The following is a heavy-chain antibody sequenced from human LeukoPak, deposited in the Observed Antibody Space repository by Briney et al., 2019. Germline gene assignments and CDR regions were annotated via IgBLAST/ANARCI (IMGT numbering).Heavy chain of an antibody. D-gene: IGHD5-18*01. CDR2: ISGSGGST. J-gene: IGHJ3*02. CDR1: GFTFSSYG. V-gene: IGHV3-23*01. CDR3: AKGGYSYGAWDVFDI. Sequence: GGSLRLSCAASGFTFSSYGISWVREAPGKGLEWVSLISGSGGSTYYADSVKGRFTISRDNSKNTLYLQMNSLRAEDTAVYYCAKGGYSYGAWDVFDIWGQGTMVTVSS.